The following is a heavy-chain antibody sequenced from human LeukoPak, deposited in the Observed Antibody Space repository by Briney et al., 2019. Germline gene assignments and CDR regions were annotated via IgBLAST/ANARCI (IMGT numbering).Heavy chain of an antibody. CDR1: GGSISSTSYY. J-gene: IGHJ4*02. CDR2: IYYSGST. D-gene: IGHD6-19*01. Sequence: SETLSLTCTVSGGSISSTSYYWGWIRQPPGKGLEWIGSIYYSGSTYYNPSLRSRVTISVHTSKNQFSLKLNSVTAADTAVYYCARGNTPSKAGRAKYYFDYWGQGTLVTVSS. V-gene: IGHV4-39*07. CDR3: ARGNTPSKAGRAKYYFDY.